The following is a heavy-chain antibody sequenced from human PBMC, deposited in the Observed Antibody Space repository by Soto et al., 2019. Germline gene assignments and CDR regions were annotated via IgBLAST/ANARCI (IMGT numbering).Heavy chain of an antibody. CDR3: ARDRLRGYDSSGFYS. J-gene: IGHJ4*02. D-gene: IGHD3-22*01. CDR1: GYTFTNYA. CDR2: INPSDGNR. V-gene: IGHV1-3*01. Sequence: ASVKVSCKASGYTFTNYAMHWVRQAPGQRLEWMGWINPSDGNRNFAQKFEDRVTMTTATSTNTVFLELRSLKSDDTAIYYCARDRLRGYDSSGFYSWGQGTMVTVSS.